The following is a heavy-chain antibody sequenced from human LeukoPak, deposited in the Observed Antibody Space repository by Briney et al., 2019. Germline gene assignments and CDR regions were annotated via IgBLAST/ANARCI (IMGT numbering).Heavy chain of an antibody. CDR1: GYSSTSYW. J-gene: IGHJ4*02. V-gene: IGHV5-51*01. Sequence: GESLKISCKGSGYSSTSYWIGWVRQMPGKGLEWVAIIYPGDSDTRYNPSFQGRVTISADKSVSTAYLQWSSLKASDTAMYYCARNEYTTYDFWTGYMYYFDYWGQGTLVTVSS. D-gene: IGHD3-3*01. CDR2: IYPGDSDT. CDR3: ARNEYTTYDFWTGYMYYFDY.